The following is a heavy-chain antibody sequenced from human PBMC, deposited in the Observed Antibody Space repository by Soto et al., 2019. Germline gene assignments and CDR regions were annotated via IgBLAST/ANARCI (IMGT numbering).Heavy chain of an antibody. CDR3: ARGVLRYYHYGMDV. J-gene: IGHJ6*02. CDR1: GDSVSSYY. CDR2: IYISGNT. Sequence: QVQLQESGPGLVKPSETLSLSCTVSGDSVSSYYWSWIRQLPGRGLEWIAYIYISGNTNYTPSLKSRVTISRHTSKNQFSLNLKSVTAADTAVYYCARGVLRYYHYGMDVWGQGTTVTVSS. V-gene: IGHV4-59*02.